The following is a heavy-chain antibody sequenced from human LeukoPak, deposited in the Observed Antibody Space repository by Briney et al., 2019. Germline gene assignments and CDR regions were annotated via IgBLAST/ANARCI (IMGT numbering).Heavy chain of an antibody. D-gene: IGHD3-10*01. Sequence: GGSLRLSCGASAFTFSRYAMNWVRQAPGKGLEWVSSISGAGDSTYYADSVKGRFTISRDNSKNTLYLQMNSLKADDTAVYYCMPPIFDSGTGWGQGTLVTVSS. CDR3: MPPIFDSGTG. CDR1: AFTFSRYA. J-gene: IGHJ4*02. CDR2: ISGAGDST. V-gene: IGHV3-23*01.